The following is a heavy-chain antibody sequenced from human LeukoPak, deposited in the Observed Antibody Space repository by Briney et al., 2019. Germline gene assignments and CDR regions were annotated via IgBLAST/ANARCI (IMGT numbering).Heavy chain of an antibody. D-gene: IGHD5-12*01. CDR2: IYPGDSES. CDR3: ARRAPVASSFDP. Sequence: GESLKISCKGSGYSFTSSYIAWVRQMPGKGLEGMGIIYPGDSESTYSPSFQGQVTISADRSISTAYLQWSSLKASDTAMYYCARRAPVASSFDPWGQGTLVIVSS. CDR1: GYSFTSSY. J-gene: IGHJ5*02. V-gene: IGHV5-51*01.